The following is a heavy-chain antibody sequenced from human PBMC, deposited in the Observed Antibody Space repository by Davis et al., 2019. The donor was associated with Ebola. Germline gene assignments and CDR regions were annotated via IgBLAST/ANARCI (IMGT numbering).Heavy chain of an antibody. V-gene: IGHV3-64D*06. J-gene: IGHJ1*01. D-gene: IGHD6-13*01. CDR3: VSGGGIAAAGPRRYFQH. Sequence: GESLKIPCAASGFTFSSYAMSWARQAPGKGLEWVSAISSNGGSTYYADSVKGRFTISRDNSKNTLYLQMSSLRAEDTAVYYCVSGGGIAAAGPRRYFQHWGQGTLVTVSS. CDR1: GFTFSSYA. CDR2: ISSNGGST.